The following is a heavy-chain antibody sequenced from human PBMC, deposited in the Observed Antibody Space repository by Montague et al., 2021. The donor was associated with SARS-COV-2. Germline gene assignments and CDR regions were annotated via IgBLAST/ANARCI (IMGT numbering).Heavy chain of an antibody. CDR3: ARVRITMIVVVDAFDI. Sequence: TLPLTCTVSGGSISSGGYYWSWIRQHPGKGLEWIGYIYYSGSTYYNPSLKSRVTISVDTSKNQFSLKLSSVTAADTAVYYCARVRITMIVVVDAFDIWGQGTMVTVSS. CDR1: GGSISSGGYY. D-gene: IGHD3-22*01. CDR2: IYYSGST. V-gene: IGHV4-31*03. J-gene: IGHJ3*02.